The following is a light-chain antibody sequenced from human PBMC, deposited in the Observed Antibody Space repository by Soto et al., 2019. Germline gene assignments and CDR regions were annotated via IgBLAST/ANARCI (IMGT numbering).Light chain of an antibody. J-gene: IGKJ2*03. CDR1: KSGGTS. V-gene: IGKV1-5*03. Sequence: DFQMTQSPSILSASLGDRVTITCRASKSGGTSLAWYQQRPGKAPKLLIYQASGLENGVPSRFSGSGSGTEFTLTIISLQPDDVAIYYCQQYFALYGFGQGTKLEIK. CDR2: QAS. CDR3: QQYFALYG.